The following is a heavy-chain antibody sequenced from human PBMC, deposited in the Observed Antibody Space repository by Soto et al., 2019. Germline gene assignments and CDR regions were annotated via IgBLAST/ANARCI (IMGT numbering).Heavy chain of an antibody. CDR1: GYTFTSYG. D-gene: IGHD5-12*01. Sequence: ASVKVSCKASGYTFTSYGISWVRQAPGQGLEWMGWISAYNGNTNYAQKLQGRVTMTTDTSTSTAYMELRSLRSDDTAVYYCARDAYFKLGSSGGPGPYYFDYRARGTLVPVSA. CDR3: ARDAYFKLGSSGGPGPYYFDY. V-gene: IGHV1-18*01. J-gene: IGHJ4*02. CDR2: ISAYNGNT.